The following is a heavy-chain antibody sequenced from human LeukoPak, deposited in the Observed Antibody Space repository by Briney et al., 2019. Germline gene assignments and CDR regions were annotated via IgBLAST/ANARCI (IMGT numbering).Heavy chain of an antibody. CDR3: AKGGYQSDY. J-gene: IGHJ4*02. V-gene: IGHV3-23*01. Sequence: GGSLRLSCAASGFTFSTYAMSWVRQAPGKGLEWVSGIGSGGRTYYADSVKGRFTISRDNSKNTLHLQMNSLRAEDTAVYYCAKGGYQSDYWGQGTLVTVSS. D-gene: IGHD3-16*02. CDR1: GFTFSTYA. CDR2: IGSGGRT.